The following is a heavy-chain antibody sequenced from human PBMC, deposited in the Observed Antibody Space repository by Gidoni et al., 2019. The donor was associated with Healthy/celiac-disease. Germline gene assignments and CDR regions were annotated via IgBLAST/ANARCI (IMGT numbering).Heavy chain of an antibody. CDR3: VKNPSPYSSSSTFDY. Sequence: EVQLVESGGGFVQPGGSLRLSCSASGFAFSSDAMNWGRQAPGKGLVDVSAVSSKWSSTYYADSVKGRFTISRDNSKNTLYLQMSSLRAEDTAVYYCVKNPSPYSSSSTFDYWGQGTLVTVSS. J-gene: IGHJ4*02. V-gene: IGHV3-64D*06. D-gene: IGHD6-13*01. CDR1: GFAFSSDA. CDR2: VSSKWSST.